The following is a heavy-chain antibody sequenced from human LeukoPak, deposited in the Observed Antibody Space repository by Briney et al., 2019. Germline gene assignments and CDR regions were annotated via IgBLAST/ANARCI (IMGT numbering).Heavy chain of an antibody. CDR3: ARGVTQLVDWFHP. Sequence: SETLSLTCTVCGGSISSYYWSWIRQPPGKGLEWIGYIYYSGSTNYNPSLKSRVTISVDTSKNQFSLKLSSVTAADTAVYYCARGVTQLVDWFHPWGQGTLVTVSS. CDR2: IYYSGST. CDR1: GGSISSYY. V-gene: IGHV4-59*01. J-gene: IGHJ5*02. D-gene: IGHD6-6*01.